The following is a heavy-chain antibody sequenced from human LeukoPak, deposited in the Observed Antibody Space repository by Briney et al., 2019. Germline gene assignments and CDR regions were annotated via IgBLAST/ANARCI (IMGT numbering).Heavy chain of an antibody. CDR1: GYTFTSYY. Sequence: SVKVSCKASGYTFTSYYMHWVRQAPGQGLEWMGRIIPILGIANYAQKFQGRVTITADKSTSTAYMELSSLRSEDTAVYYCATYSSSWYYLDYWGQGTPVTVSS. V-gene: IGHV1-69*02. CDR3: ATYSSSWYYLDY. CDR2: IIPILGIA. D-gene: IGHD6-13*01. J-gene: IGHJ4*02.